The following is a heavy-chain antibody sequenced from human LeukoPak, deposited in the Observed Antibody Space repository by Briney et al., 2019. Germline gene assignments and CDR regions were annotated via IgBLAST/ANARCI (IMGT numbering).Heavy chain of an antibody. D-gene: IGHD3-16*01. Sequence: GGSLRLSCAASGFTFSTYEMNWVRQAPGKGLEWVSYISSSGNTIYYAASVKRRFTISRDNAKNSLYLQMDSLRAEDTAVYYCARDRWGGDMTCFDFWGQGTLVTVSS. CDR1: GFTFSTYE. V-gene: IGHV3-48*03. CDR3: ARDRWGGDMTCFDF. CDR2: ISSSGNTI. J-gene: IGHJ4*02.